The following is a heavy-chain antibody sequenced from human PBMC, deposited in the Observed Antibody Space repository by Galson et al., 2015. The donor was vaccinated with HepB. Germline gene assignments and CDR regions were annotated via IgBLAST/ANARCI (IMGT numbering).Heavy chain of an antibody. CDR2: TYYRSKWHN. J-gene: IGHJ5*02. CDR1: GDSVSSNSAA. CDR3: AVTAGLYNWFDP. V-gene: IGHV6-1*01. Sequence: CAISGDSVSSNSAAWNWIRQSPSRGLEWLGRTYYRSKWHNDYAVSVKSQITINPDTSKNQFSLQLNSVTPEDTAVYYCAVTAGLYNWFDPWGQGTLVTVSS. D-gene: IGHD2-21*02.